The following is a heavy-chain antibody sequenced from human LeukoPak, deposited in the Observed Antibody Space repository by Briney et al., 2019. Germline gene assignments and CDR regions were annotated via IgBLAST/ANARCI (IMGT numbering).Heavy chain of an antibody. J-gene: IGHJ4*02. Sequence: GGSLRLSCAASGFTFSDHFLDWVRQAPGKGLEWVGRTRNKANSYITEYAASVKGRFTISRDDSKNSLYLQMSSLKTEDTAMYYCASIRVTFGYWGQASLVTVSS. CDR3: ASIRVTFGY. CDR2: TRNKANSYIT. D-gene: IGHD2-21*02. V-gene: IGHV3-72*01. CDR1: GFTFSDHF.